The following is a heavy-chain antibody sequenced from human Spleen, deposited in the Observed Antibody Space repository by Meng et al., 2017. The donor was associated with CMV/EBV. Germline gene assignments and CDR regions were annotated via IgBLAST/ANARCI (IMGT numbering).Heavy chain of an antibody. J-gene: IGHJ4*02. CDR2: ISSSSSYI. CDR3: ARDTPGD. V-gene: IGHV3-21*01. CDR1: GFTFSSYS. D-gene: IGHD2-15*01. Sequence: GESLKISCAASGFTFSSYSMNWVRQAPGKGLEWVSSISSSSSYIYYADSVKGRFTISRDNAENLLYLQMNSLRVEDTATYYCARDTPGDWGQGTLVTVSS.